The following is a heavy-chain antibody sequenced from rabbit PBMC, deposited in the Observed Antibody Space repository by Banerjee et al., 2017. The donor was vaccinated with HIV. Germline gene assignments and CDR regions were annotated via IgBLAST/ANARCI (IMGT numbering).Heavy chain of an antibody. D-gene: IGHD4-2*01. Sequence: QEQLVESGGDLVKPGASLTLTCTASGFSFSSSYWICWVRQAPGKGLEWIACIYAGSSGSTYYASWAKGRFTISKTSSTTVTLQMTSPTAADTATYFCARDDYAGYAGVGFFDLWGPGTLV. V-gene: IGHV1S45*01. CDR3: ARDDYAGYAGVGFFDL. J-gene: IGHJ4*01. CDR1: GFSFSSSYW. CDR2: IYAGSSGST.